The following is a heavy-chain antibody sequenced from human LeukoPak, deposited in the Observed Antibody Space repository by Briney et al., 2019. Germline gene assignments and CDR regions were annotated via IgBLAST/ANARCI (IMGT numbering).Heavy chain of an antibody. CDR2: IWYDGSND. D-gene: IGHD3-22*01. CDR3: ARSIPRYDGSAYYPDY. V-gene: IGHV3-33*08. J-gene: IGHJ4*02. Sequence: GGSLRLSCAASGFTFSSYGMHWVRQAPGKGLEWVAVIWYDGSNDDYADSVKGRFTISRGNSKNTLYLQMNSLRAEDTAMYYCARSIPRYDGSAYYPDYWGQGTLVTVSS. CDR1: GFTFSSYG.